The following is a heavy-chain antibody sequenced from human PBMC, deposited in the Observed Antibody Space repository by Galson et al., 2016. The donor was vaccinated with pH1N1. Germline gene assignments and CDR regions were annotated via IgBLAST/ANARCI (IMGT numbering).Heavy chain of an antibody. D-gene: IGHD3-22*01. CDR2: TYYRSKWYN. CDR1: GDSVSSNSAA. J-gene: IGHJ6*02. CDR3: ARGGIYYDSSGPSYGMDV. Sequence: CAISGDSVSSNSAAWSWIRQSPSRGLEWLGRTYYRSKWYNDYAVSVKSRITINPDTSKNQFSLQLNSVTPEDTAVYYCARGGIYYDSSGPSYGMDVWGQGTTVTVSS. V-gene: IGHV6-1*01.